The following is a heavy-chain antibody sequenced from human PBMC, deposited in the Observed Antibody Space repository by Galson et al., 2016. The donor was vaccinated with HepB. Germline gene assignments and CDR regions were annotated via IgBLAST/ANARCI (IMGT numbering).Heavy chain of an antibody. J-gene: IGHJ4*02. CDR2: LGGGGGSP. CDR1: EFTFTAYP. V-gene: IGHV3-23*01. D-gene: IGHD5-18*01. CDR3: AKGYGFYDY. Sequence: SLRLSCAASEFTFTAYPLTWAAQPPGKGLGWVSVLGGGGGSPYYADSVKGRFTISRDNSKNTLYLQMNSLRAEDTAVYYCAKGYGFYDYWGQGTLVTVSS.